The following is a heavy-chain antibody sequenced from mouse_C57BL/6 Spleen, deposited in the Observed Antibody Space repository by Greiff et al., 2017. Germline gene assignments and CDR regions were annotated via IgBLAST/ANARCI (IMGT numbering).Heavy chain of an antibody. CDR1: GFSLTSYG. Sequence: VQLVESGPGLVAPSQSLSITCTVSGFSLTSYGVDWVRQSPGKGLEWLGVIWGVGSTNYNSALKSRLSISKDNSKSQFFLKMNILQSDDTAMYYCASTYYSNYGAWFAYWGQGTLVTVSA. V-gene: IGHV2-6*01. D-gene: IGHD2-5*01. J-gene: IGHJ3*01. CDR3: ASTYYSNYGAWFAY. CDR2: IWGVGST.